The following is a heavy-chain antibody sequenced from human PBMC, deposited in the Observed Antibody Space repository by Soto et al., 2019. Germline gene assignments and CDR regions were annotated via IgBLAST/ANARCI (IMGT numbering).Heavy chain of an antibody. D-gene: IGHD4-17*01. J-gene: IGHJ3*02. Sequence: PSETLSLTCAVYGGSFSGYYWSWIRQPPGKGLEWIGEINHSGSTNYNPSLKSRVTISVDTSKNQFSLKLSSVTAADTAVYYCARGSSVDYGPRAFDIWGQGTMVTVSS. CDR3: ARGSSVDYGPRAFDI. CDR2: INHSGST. CDR1: GGSFSGYY. V-gene: IGHV4-34*01.